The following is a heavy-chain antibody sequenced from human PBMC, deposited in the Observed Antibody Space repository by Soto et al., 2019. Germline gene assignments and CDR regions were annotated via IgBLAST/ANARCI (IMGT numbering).Heavy chain of an antibody. CDR2: IYYSGST. V-gene: IGHV4-31*03. J-gene: IGHJ4*02. D-gene: IGHD6-6*01. Sequence: SETLSLTCTVSGGSISSGGYYWSWIRQHPGKGLEWIGYIYYSGSTYYNPSLKSRVTISVDTSKNQFSLKLSSVTAADTAVYYCARGRPSIAAPHYPDADFYFDYWGQGTLVTVSS. CDR1: GGSISSGGYY. CDR3: ARGRPSIAAPHYPDADFYFDY.